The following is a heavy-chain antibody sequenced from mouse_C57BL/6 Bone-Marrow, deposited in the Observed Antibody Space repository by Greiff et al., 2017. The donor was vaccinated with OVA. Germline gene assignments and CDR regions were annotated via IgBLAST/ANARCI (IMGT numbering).Heavy chain of an antibody. CDR3: ARDYYGTLYAMDY. J-gene: IGHJ4*01. CDR1: GYTFTSYT. D-gene: IGHD1-1*01. V-gene: IGHV1-4*01. CDR2: INPSSGYT. Sequence: VQLQQSGAELVRPGASVKMSCTASGYTFTSYTMHWVKQRPGQGLEWIGYINPSSGYTKYNQKFKDKATLTADKSSSTAYLQLSSLTSVDSAVYYCARDYYGTLYAMDYWGQGTSVTVSS.